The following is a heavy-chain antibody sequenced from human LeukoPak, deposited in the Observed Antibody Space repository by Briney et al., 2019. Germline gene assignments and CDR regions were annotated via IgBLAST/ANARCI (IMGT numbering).Heavy chain of an antibody. J-gene: IGHJ5*02. V-gene: IGHV3-53*01. CDR3: ARQTREGGYCSSTSCRWFDP. Sequence: PGGSLRLSCAASGFTVSSNYMSWVRQAPGKGLEWVSVIYSGGSTYYADSVKGRFTISRDNSKNTLYLQMNSLRAEDTAVYYCARQTREGGYCSSTSCRWFDPWGQGTLVTVSS. CDR2: IYSGGST. D-gene: IGHD2-2*01. CDR1: GFTVSSNY.